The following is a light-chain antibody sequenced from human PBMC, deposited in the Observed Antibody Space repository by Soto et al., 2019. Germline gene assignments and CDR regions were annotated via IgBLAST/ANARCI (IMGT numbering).Light chain of an antibody. CDR3: QVWDSFTDDVV. V-gene: IGLV3-21*02. Sequence: SYELTQPPSVSVAPAQTARITCGGNNVGSKSVHWYQQKPGQAPVLVVYNDKDRPSGIPERFSGSNSGSTATLTISRVEAGDEADYYCQVWDSFTDDVVFGGGTKVTVL. J-gene: IGLJ2*01. CDR1: NVGSKS. CDR2: NDK.